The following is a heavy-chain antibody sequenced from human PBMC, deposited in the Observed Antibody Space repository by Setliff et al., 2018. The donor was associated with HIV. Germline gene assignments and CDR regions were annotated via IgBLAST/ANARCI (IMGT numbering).Heavy chain of an antibody. V-gene: IGHV4-4*02. D-gene: IGHD3-10*01. CDR2: IYHSGST. J-gene: IGHJ3*02. Sequence: SETLSLTCSVSGDSITSTTWWTWVRQPPGKGLEWIGEIYHSGSTNYSPSLNSRVTISLDKSKNQFSLKLTSVNAADTAVYYCARGDGEASFDIWGRGSMVTVSS. CDR1: GDSITSTTW. CDR3: ARGDGEASFDI.